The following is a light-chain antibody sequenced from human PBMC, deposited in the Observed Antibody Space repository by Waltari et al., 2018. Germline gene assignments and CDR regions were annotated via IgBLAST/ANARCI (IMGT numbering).Light chain of an antibody. J-gene: IGKJ1*01. CDR1: QSVSSN. V-gene: IGKV3-15*01. CDR2: GAS. Sequence: ETVMTQSPATLSVSPGERATLSCRASQSVSSNLAWYQQKPGQAPRLLIYGASTRATGIRSRFSGSGSETEFTLTISSLQSEDFAVYYCQEYNNWPPWTFGQGTKVEIK. CDR3: QEYNNWPPWT.